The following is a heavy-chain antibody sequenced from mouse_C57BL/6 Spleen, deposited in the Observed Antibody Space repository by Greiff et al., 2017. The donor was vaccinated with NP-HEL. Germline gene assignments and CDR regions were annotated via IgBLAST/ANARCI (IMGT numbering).Heavy chain of an antibody. Sequence: VQLQQSGAELVRPGTSVKVSCKASGYAFTNYLIEWVKQRPGQGLEWIGVINPGSGSIKYNEKFKDKATLTADKSSSTVYMELSRLTSEDSAVYFCARHEAPFITTTAYFDYWGQGTTLTVSS. CDR2: INPGSGSI. V-gene: IGHV1-54*01. J-gene: IGHJ2*01. D-gene: IGHD1-1*01. CDR1: GYAFTNYL. CDR3: ARHEAPFITTTAYFDY.